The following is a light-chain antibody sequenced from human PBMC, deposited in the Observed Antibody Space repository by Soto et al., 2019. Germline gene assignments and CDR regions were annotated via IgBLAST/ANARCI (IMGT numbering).Light chain of an antibody. V-gene: IGKV1-27*01. Sequence: DIQMTQSPSSLSASVGDRVTITCRASQGISNYLAWYQQKPGKVPKLLIYAESTLQSRVPSRFSGSGSGTVFTLTISSLHPEDVATYYCQKYNSAPHTFGGGTKVEIK. CDR1: QGISNY. J-gene: IGKJ4*01. CDR3: QKYNSAPHT. CDR2: AES.